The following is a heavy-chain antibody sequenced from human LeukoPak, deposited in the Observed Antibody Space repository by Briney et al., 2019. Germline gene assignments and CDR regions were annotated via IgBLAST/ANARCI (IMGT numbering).Heavy chain of an antibody. CDR1: GFTFSSYD. J-gene: IGHJ4*02. CDR3: AKLGGWELLQFVDY. V-gene: IGHV3-13*01. CDR2: IGTAGDT. Sequence: PGGSLRLSCAASGFTFSSYDMHWVRQATGKGLEWVSAIGTAGDTYYPGSVKGRFTISRENAKNSLYLQMNSLRAEDTAVYYCAKLGGWELLQFVDYWGQGTLVTVSS. D-gene: IGHD1-26*01.